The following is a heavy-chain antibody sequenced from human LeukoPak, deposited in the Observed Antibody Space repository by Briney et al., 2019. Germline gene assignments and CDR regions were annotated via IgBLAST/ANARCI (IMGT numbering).Heavy chain of an antibody. V-gene: IGHV3-23*01. CDR2: ITASGGNT. CDR1: GFTFSSYA. CDR3: ARAMAVVYSYGKQDY. J-gene: IGHJ4*02. Sequence: PGDSLRLSCAASGFTFSSYAMNWVRQAPGKGLEWVSSITASGGNTYYADSVKGRFTISRDNSKNTLYLQMNSLRAEDTAVYYCARAMAVVYSYGKQDYRGQGTLVTVSS. D-gene: IGHD5-18*01.